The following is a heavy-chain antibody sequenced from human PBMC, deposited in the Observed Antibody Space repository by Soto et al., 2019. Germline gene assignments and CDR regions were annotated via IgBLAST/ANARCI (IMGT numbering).Heavy chain of an antibody. CDR1: GFTVSSTY. Sequence: GGSLRLSCAASGFTVSSTYMTWVRQAPGKGLEWVSVIYRDGSTSSADSEKGRFTISRDNSKNTLSLQMSTLRAEDTAVYYCARGFAVTTGTTDAFDIWGQGTMVTVSS. CDR2: IYRDGST. CDR3: ARGFAVTTGTTDAFDI. D-gene: IGHD4-17*01. V-gene: IGHV3-53*01. J-gene: IGHJ3*02.